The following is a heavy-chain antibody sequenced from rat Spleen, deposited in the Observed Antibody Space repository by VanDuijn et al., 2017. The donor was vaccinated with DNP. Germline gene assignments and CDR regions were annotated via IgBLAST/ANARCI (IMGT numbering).Heavy chain of an antibody. D-gene: IGHD1-2*01. V-gene: IGHV5-22*01. Sequence: EVQLVESGGGLVQPGRSLKLSCAASGFTFSAYYLAWVRQAPAKGLEWVAYIGSAAYAPYYGDSVKGRFTISRDNAKSTLYLQMNSLRSEDMATYYCAARYSSSWFAYWGQGTLVTVSS. CDR3: AARYSSSWFAY. J-gene: IGHJ3*01. CDR1: GFTFSAYY. CDR2: IGSAAYAP.